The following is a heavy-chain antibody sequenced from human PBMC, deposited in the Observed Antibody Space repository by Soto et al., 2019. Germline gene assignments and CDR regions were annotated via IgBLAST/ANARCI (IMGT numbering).Heavy chain of an antibody. CDR2: IRPYNGYT. D-gene: IGHD6-13*01. V-gene: IGHV1-18*01. CDR1: GYTFTNYG. CDR3: ARDRSTHDY. J-gene: IGHJ4*02. Sequence: GQLVQSGVEVKKPGASVKVSCKASGYTFTNYGISWVRQAPGQGLEWMGWIRPYNGYTDYAQNLQDRVTMTTDTSTTTAYMDLRSLRFDDTAVYYCARDRSTHDYWGQGTLITVSS.